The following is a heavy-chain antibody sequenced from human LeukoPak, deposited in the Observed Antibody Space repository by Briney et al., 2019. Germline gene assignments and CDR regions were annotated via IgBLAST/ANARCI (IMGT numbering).Heavy chain of an antibody. CDR2: INPNSGGT. Sequence: GASVKVSCKASGYTFTSYGISWVRQAPGQGLEWMGWINPNSGGTDYAQNFQGRVTMTGDTSISTAYMELSSLRSDDTALYYCARDTATRGAIDYWGQGTLVTVSS. CDR3: ARDTATRGAIDY. J-gene: IGHJ4*02. V-gene: IGHV1-2*02. D-gene: IGHD4-4*01. CDR1: GYTFTSYG.